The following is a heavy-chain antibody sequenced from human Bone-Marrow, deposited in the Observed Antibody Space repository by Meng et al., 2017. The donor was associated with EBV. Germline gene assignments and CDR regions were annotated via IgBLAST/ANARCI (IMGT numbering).Heavy chain of an antibody. V-gene: IGHV4-4*03. CDR2: IYHSGST. D-gene: IGHD6-6*01. CDR1: GDSISSLNW. Sequence: QVQLQESGQGLVNPPATLSLLCPVLGDSISSLNWGSWVRQSPGKGLEWIGEIYHSGSTNYNPSLKSRVTISVDEPKNQFSLKLTSVTAADTAVYYCAREGGFYSSSPDYWGPGTLVTVSS. J-gene: IGHJ4*02. CDR3: AREGGFYSSSPDY.